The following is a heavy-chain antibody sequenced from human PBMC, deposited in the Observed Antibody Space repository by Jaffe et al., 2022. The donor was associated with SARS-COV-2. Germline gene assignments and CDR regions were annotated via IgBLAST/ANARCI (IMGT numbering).Heavy chain of an antibody. D-gene: IGHD2-15*01. V-gene: IGHV4-61*02. Sequence: QVQLQESGPGLVKPSQTLSLTCTVSGGSISSGSYYWSWIRQPAGKGLEWIGRIYTSGSTNYNPSLKSRVTISVDTSKNQFSLKLSSVTAADTAVYYCARGGGVTLVDYWGQGTLVTVSS. CDR2: IYTSGST. J-gene: IGHJ4*02. CDR3: ARGGGVTLVDY. CDR1: GGSISSGSYY.